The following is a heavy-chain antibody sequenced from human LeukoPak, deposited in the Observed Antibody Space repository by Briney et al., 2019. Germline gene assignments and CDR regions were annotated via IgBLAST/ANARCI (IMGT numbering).Heavy chain of an antibody. CDR2: INERATII. Sequence: PGGSLRLSCAASGFTFSNYWMHWVRQAPGKGLEWVSRINERATIISYADSVKGRFTISRENARNTLYLQMNSLTAEDTAVYYCVRDLILVWTPEEDFDLWGHGTLVTVSS. J-gene: IGHJ4*01. D-gene: IGHD3/OR15-3a*01. CDR1: GFTFSNYW. CDR3: VRDLILVWTPEEDFDL. V-gene: IGHV3-74*01.